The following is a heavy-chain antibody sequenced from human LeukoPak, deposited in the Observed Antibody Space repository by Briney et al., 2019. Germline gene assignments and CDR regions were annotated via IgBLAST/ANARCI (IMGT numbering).Heavy chain of an antibody. CDR3: ARVGSSGWDIDY. J-gene: IGHJ4*02. V-gene: IGHV1-18*04. CDR1: GYTFTGYY. D-gene: IGHD6-19*01. Sequence: ASVKVSCKVSGYTFTGYYMHWVRQAPGQGLEWMGWISAYNGNTNYAQKLQGRVTMTTDTSTSTAYMELRSLRSDDTAVYYCARVGSSGWDIDYWGQGTLVTVSS. CDR2: ISAYNGNT.